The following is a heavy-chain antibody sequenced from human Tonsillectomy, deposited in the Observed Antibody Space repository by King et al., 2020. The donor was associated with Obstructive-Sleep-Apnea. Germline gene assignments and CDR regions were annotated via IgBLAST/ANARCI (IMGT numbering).Heavy chain of an antibody. Sequence: VQLVESGGGVVQPGGSLRLSCTASGFTFSSYGMHWVRQAPGKGLEWVAFIRYDGSNKYYTDSVKGRFTISRDNSKNTLYLQMNSLRAEDTAVYYCAKRNQVEATASNLDYWGQGTLVTVSS. J-gene: IGHJ4*02. CDR1: GFTFSSYG. V-gene: IGHV3-30*02. CDR3: AKRNQVEATASNLDY. D-gene: IGHD1-26*01. CDR2: IRYDGSNK.